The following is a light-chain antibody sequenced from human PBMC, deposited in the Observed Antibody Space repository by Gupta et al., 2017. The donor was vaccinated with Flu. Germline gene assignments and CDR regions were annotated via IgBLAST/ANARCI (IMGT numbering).Light chain of an antibody. CDR1: NIGSKS. J-gene: IGLJ2*01. CDR2: ADS. CDR3: QVWDNSESV. V-gene: IGLV3-21*02. Sequence: SYVLTQPPSVSVAPGQTARITCGGNNIGSKSVHWYQQKPGQAPVLVVYADSDRPSGIPERFSGSNSGNTATLTISRGEAGDEADYYCQVWDNSESVFGGGTKLIVL.